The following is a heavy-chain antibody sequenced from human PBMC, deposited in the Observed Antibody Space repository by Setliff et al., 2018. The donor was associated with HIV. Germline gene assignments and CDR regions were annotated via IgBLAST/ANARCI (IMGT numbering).Heavy chain of an antibody. CDR2: IDPSDSYT. CDR3: ARVDTGYYYDSSGYSHFDH. Sequence: PGESLKVSCKASGGTFSSYAISWVRQMPGKGLEWMGRIDPSDSYTNYSPSFQGHVTISADKSISTAYLQWSSLKASDTAMYYCARVDTGYYYDSSGYSHFDHWGQGTLVTVSS. CDR1: GGTFSSYA. J-gene: IGHJ4*02. D-gene: IGHD3-22*01. V-gene: IGHV5-10-1*01.